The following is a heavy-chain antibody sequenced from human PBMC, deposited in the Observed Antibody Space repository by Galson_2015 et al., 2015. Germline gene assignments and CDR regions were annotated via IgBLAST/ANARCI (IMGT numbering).Heavy chain of an antibody. Sequence: SVKVSCKVSGYTLTELSMHWVRQAPGKGLEWMGGFDPEDGETIYAQKFQGRVTMTEDTSTDTAYMELSSLRSEDTAAYYCATVAGYRSIAVESPYYFDYWGQGTLVTVSS. CDR2: FDPEDGET. D-gene: IGHD6-19*01. V-gene: IGHV1-24*01. J-gene: IGHJ4*02. CDR3: ATVAGYRSIAVESPYYFDY. CDR1: GYTLTELS.